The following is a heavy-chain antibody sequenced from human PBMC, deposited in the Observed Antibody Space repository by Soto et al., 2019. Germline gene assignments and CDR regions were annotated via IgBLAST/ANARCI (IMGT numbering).Heavy chain of an antibody. CDR3: ARIGVGSRR. V-gene: IGHV1-69*06. Sequence: QVRLVQSGAEVRKPGSSVRVSCESSGDTFSNYVMSWVRQAPGQGLEWMGGFAPISGSPDYSENFQGRITITADTSTSTSYMELSSLTSDDTAGYYCARIGVGSRRWGQGTLVTVSS. D-gene: IGHD1-26*01. J-gene: IGHJ3*01. CDR1: GDTFSNYV. CDR2: FAPISGSP.